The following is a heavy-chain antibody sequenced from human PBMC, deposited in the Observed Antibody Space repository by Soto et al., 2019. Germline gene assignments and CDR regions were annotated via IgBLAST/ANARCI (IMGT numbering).Heavy chain of an antibody. CDR3: ARGIGFSMGARTADYFDY. CDR1: GYTFTSYA. V-gene: IGHV1-3*01. Sequence: QVQLVQSGAEVKKPGASVKVSCKASGYTFTSYAMHWVRQAPGQRLEWMGWINAGNGNTKYSQKFQGRVTITRDTSASTAYMELSSLRSEDTAVYYCARGIGFSMGARTADYFDYWGQGTLVTVSS. D-gene: IGHD1-26*01. J-gene: IGHJ4*02. CDR2: INAGNGNT.